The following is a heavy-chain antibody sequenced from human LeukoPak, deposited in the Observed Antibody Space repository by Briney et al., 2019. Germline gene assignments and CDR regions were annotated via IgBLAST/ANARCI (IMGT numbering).Heavy chain of an antibody. CDR2: ISGSGGST. V-gene: IGHV3-23*01. J-gene: IGHJ3*02. CDR1: GFTFSSYA. Sequence: GSLRLSCAASGFTFSSYAMSWVRQAPGKGLEWVSAISGSGGSTYYADSVKGRFTISRDNSKNTLYLQMNSLRAEDTAVYYCAKEYSIQYYYDSSGSGIDIWGQGTMVTVSS. D-gene: IGHD3-22*01. CDR3: AKEYSIQYYYDSSGSGIDI.